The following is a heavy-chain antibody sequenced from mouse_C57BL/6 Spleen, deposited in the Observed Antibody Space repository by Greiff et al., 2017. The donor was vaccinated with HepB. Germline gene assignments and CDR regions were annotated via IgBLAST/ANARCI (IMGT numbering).Heavy chain of an antibody. J-gene: IGHJ2*01. V-gene: IGHV1-69*01. CDR1: GYTFTSYW. CDR2: IDPSDSYT. Sequence: QVQLQQPGAELVMPGASVKLSCKASGYTFTSYWMHWVKQRPGQGLEWIGEIDPSDSYTNYNQKFKGKSTLTVDKSSSTAYMQLSSLTSEDSAVYYCARRNDYDGYYIDYWGQGTTLTDSS. D-gene: IGHD2-4*01. CDR3: ARRNDYDGYYIDY.